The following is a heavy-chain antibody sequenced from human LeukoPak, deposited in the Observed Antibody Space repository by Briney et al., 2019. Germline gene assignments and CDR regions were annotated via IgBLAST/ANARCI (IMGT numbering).Heavy chain of an antibody. Sequence: ASVKVSCKASGYTFTGYYMHWVRQAPGQGLEWMGIINPSGGSTSYAQKFQGRVTMTRDMSTSTVYMELSSLRSEDTAVYYCARVPICSSTSCFDYYYYYMDVWGKGTTVTVSS. J-gene: IGHJ6*03. CDR3: ARVPICSSTSCFDYYYYYMDV. CDR1: GYTFTGYY. CDR2: INPSGGST. V-gene: IGHV1-46*01. D-gene: IGHD2-2*01.